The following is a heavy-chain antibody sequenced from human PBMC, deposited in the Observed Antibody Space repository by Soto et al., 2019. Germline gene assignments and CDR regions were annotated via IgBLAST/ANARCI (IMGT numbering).Heavy chain of an antibody. D-gene: IGHD4-17*01. CDR1: GFAFSSYS. CDR3: ASNYGLFDN. Sequence: EGQLVESGGSLVRPGGSLRLSCVASGFAFSSYSMTWVRQAPGKGLECVSSISRTGDSIYYADSVKGRFIISRDNAENSLHLQMSSLRVEDTAVYYCASNYGLFDNWGQGTLVAVSS. CDR2: ISRTGDSI. J-gene: IGHJ4*02. V-gene: IGHV3-21*06.